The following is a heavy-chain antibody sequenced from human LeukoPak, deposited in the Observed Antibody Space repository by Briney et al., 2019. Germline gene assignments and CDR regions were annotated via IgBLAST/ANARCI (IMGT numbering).Heavy chain of an antibody. Sequence: PGGSLRLSCAASGFTFSSYGMHWVRQAPGKGLEWVAFIQYDVSSEYYADSVKGRFTVSRDNSKNTLYLQMNSLRAEDTAVYYCAKTLGGYCTNGVCYRDYWGHGTLVTVSS. CDR1: GFTFSSYG. CDR2: IQYDVSSE. CDR3: AKTLGGYCTNGVCYRDY. J-gene: IGHJ4*01. D-gene: IGHD2-8*01. V-gene: IGHV3-30*02.